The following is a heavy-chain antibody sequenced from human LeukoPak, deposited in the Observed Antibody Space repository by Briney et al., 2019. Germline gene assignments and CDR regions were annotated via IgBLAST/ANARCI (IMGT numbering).Heavy chain of an antibody. D-gene: IGHD6-19*01. Sequence: GRSLRLSCAASGFTFSSYGMLWVRQAPGQGLEWGAVISYDGSNKYYADSVRGRFTISRDNSKNTLYLQMNSLRAEDTAVYYCAKDGGLAVAVNWFDPWGQGTLVTVSS. CDR2: ISYDGSNK. CDR3: AKDGGLAVAVNWFDP. V-gene: IGHV3-30*18. CDR1: GFTFSSYG. J-gene: IGHJ5*02.